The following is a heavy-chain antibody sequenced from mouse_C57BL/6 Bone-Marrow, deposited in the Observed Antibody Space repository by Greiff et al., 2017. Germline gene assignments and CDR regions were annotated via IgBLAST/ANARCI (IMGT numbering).Heavy chain of an antibody. CDR1: GYTFTSYW. D-gene: IGHD2-3*01. Sequence: QVQLQQPGAELVMPGASVKLSCKASGYTFTSYWMHRVKQRPGQGLEWIGEIDPSDSYTNYNQKFKGKSTLTVDTSSSTAYMQLSSLTSEDSAVYYCARGEGYDGYPGDYFDYWGQGTTLTVSS. V-gene: IGHV1-69*01. CDR2: IDPSDSYT. CDR3: ARGEGYDGYPGDYFDY. J-gene: IGHJ2*01.